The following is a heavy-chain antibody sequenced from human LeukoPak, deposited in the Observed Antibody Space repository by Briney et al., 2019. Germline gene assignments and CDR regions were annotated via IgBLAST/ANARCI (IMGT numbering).Heavy chain of an antibody. Sequence: GGSLRLSCAASGFTFSSYAMHWVRQAPGKGLEWVAVISYDGSNKYYADSVKGRFTISRDNSKNTLYLQMNSLRAEDTAVYYCARGRDGYSPSPFDYWGQGTLVTVSS. CDR3: ARGRDGYSPSPFDY. CDR2: ISYDGSNK. J-gene: IGHJ4*02. V-gene: IGHV3-30-3*01. D-gene: IGHD5-24*01. CDR1: GFTFSSYA.